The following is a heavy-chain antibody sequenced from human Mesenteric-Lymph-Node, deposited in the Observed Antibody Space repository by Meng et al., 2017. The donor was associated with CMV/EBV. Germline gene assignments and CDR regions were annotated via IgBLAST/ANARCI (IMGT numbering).Heavy chain of an antibody. V-gene: IGHV3-30*04. CDR3: ARDPLNYYDTDVYFDY. CDR1: GLTFSSYA. Sequence: SGLTFSSYAMHWVRHAPGKGLEWVTVISYDGSNKYYADSVKGRFTISRDNSKNTLYLQMNSLRAEDTAVYYCARDPLNYYDTDVYFDYWGQGTLVTVSS. J-gene: IGHJ4*02. CDR2: ISYDGSNK. D-gene: IGHD3-22*01.